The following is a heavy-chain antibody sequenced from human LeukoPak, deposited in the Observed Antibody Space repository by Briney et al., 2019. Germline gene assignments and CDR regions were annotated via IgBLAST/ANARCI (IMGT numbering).Heavy chain of an antibody. CDR3: ARGGQF. Sequence: MPSETLSLTCAVYGGSFRGYYWSWIRQPPGKGLEWIGEINHSGSTNYNPSLKSRVSISVDTSKNQFSLKLNSVTAADTAVYYCARGGQFWGQGSLVTVSS. CDR2: INHSGST. D-gene: IGHD6-19*01. J-gene: IGHJ4*02. CDR1: GGSFRGYY. V-gene: IGHV4-34*01.